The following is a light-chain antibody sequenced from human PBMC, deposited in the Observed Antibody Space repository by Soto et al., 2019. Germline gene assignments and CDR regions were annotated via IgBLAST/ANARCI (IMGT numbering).Light chain of an antibody. V-gene: IGKV1-27*01. CDR2: AAS. J-gene: IGKJ1*01. CDR1: QGISTY. CDR3: QKYNSAPRT. Sequence: DIPMTQSPSSLSASVGDRVTITCRASQGISTYLAWYQQKPGKVPKLLIYAASTLQSGVPSRFSGSGSGTEFTLTISSLQPEDVATYYCQKYNSAPRTFGQGTKVEIK.